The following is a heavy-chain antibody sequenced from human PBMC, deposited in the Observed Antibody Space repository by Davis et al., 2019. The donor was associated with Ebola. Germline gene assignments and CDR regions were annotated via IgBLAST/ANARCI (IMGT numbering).Heavy chain of an antibody. Sequence: GGSLRLSCAASGLIFNNYWMSWVRQAPGKGPEWVAIIKQDGGEKYYVDSVKGRFTISRDNAKNSLFLQMNSLRAEDTAVYYCARDRGIVGATEVFDYWGQGTLVTVSS. CDR3: ARDRGIVGATEVFDY. V-gene: IGHV3-7*01. D-gene: IGHD1-26*01. CDR1: GLIFNNYW. J-gene: IGHJ4*02. CDR2: IKQDGGEK.